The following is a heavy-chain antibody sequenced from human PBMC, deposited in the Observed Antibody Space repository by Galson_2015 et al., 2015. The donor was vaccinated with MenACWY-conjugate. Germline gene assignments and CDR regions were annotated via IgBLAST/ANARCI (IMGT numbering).Heavy chain of an antibody. CDR3: ARDSTGNWNDFVYSYYGMDV. Sequence: YYVDSVKGRFTISRDNAKNSLYLQMNSLRAEDTAMYYCARDSTGNWNDFVYSYYGMDVWGQGTTVTVSS. D-gene: IGHD1-1*01. J-gene: IGHJ6*02. V-gene: IGHV3-7*01.